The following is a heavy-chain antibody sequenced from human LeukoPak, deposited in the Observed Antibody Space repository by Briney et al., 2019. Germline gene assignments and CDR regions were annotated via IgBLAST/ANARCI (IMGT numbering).Heavy chain of an antibody. CDR1: GDSFSSNSAA. CDR2: TYYRSKWYN. V-gene: IGHV6-1*01. D-gene: IGHD1-14*01. CDR3: ARDITGGFLFDY. J-gene: IGHJ4*02. Sequence: SQTLSLTCAISGDSFSSNSAAWHWIRQSPSRDLQWLGRTYYRSKWYNDYAVSVKSRIIINPDTSKNQFSLQLNSVTPEDTAVYYCARDITGGFLFDYWGQGTLVTVSS.